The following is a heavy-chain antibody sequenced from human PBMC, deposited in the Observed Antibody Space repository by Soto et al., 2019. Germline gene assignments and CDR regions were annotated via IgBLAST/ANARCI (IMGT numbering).Heavy chain of an antibody. D-gene: IGHD3-3*01. Sequence: PSETLSLTCTVSGGSISSGGYYWSWIRQHPGKGLEWIGYIYYSGSTYYNPSLKSRVTISVDTSRNQFSLKLSSVTAADTAVYYCARDSAEDVWSGYIIPHYGMDGWGQGTTVTVSS. V-gene: IGHV4-31*03. J-gene: IGHJ6*02. CDR3: ARDSAEDVWSGYIIPHYGMDG. CDR2: IYYSGST. CDR1: GGSISSGGYY.